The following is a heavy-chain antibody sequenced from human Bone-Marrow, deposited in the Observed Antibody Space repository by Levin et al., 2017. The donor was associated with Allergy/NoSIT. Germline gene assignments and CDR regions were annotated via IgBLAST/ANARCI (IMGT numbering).Heavy chain of an antibody. V-gene: IGHV4-34*01. D-gene: IGHD2-2*01. CDR1: GGSFSGYY. J-gene: IGHJ5*02. Sequence: PSETLSLTCAVYGGSFSGYYWSWIRQPPGKGLEWIGEINHSGSTNYNPSLKSRVTISVDTSKNQFSLKLSSVTAADTAVYYCARLLIVVVPAASVRAYNWFDPWGQGTLVTVSS. CDR3: ARLLIVVVPAASVRAYNWFDP. CDR2: INHSGST.